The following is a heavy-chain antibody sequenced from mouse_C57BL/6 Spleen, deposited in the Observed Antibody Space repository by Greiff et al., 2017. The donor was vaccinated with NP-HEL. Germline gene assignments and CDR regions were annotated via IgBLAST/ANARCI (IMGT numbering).Heavy chain of an antibody. CDR3: ARSDGYYAY. Sequence: QVQLQQSGAELVRPGTSVKMSCKASGYTFTNYWIGWAKQRPGHGLEWIGDIYPGGGYTNYNEKFKGKATLTADKSSNTAYMQFSSLTSEDSAIYYCARSDGYYAYWGQGTTLPVSS. J-gene: IGHJ2*01. CDR2: IYPGGGYT. V-gene: IGHV1-63*01. CDR1: GYTFTNYW. D-gene: IGHD2-3*01.